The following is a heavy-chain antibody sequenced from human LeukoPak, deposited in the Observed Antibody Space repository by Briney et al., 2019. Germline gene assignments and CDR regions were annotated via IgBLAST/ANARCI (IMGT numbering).Heavy chain of an antibody. CDR3: ARDRWFDP. CDR1: GGSISSGDYY. V-gene: IGHV4-30-4*01. CDR2: IFNSGNT. J-gene: IGHJ5*02. Sequence: SETLSLTCTVSGGSISSGDYYWSWIRQPPGKGLEWIGYIFNSGNTYYNPSLRSRVTISVDTSKNKFSLELSSVTAADTAVYYCARDRWFDPWGQGTLVTVSS.